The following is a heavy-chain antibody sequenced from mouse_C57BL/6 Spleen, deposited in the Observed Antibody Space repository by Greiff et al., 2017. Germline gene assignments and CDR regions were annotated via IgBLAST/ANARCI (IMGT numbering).Heavy chain of an antibody. CDR2: IYPGDGDT. J-gene: IGHJ4*01. Sequence: QVQLQQSGPELVKPGASVKISCKASGYAFSSSWMNWVKQRPGKGLEWIGRIYPGDGDTNYNGKFKGKATLTADNSTSTAYMQLSSLTSEDSTVYFSTSIITTVVDYYAMDYWGQGTSVTVSS. CDR3: TSIITTVVDYYAMDY. CDR1: GYAFSSSW. D-gene: IGHD1-1*01. V-gene: IGHV1-82*01.